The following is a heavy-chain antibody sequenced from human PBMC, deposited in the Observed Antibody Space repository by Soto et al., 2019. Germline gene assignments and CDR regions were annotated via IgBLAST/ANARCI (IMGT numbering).Heavy chain of an antibody. D-gene: IGHD6-13*01. CDR1: GFTFSSYA. CDR2: ISYDGSNK. CDR3: ARADSSSWYEAYFDY. J-gene: IGHJ4*02. V-gene: IGHV3-30-3*01. Sequence: ESGGGVVQPGRSLRLSCAASGFTFSSYAMHWVRQAPGKGLEWVAVISYDGSNKYYADSVKGRFTISRDNSKNTLYLQMNSLRAEDTAVYYCARADSSSWYEAYFDYWGQGTLVTVSS.